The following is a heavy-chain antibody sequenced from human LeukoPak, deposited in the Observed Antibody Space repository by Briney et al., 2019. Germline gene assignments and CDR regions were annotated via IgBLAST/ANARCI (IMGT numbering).Heavy chain of an antibody. CDR3: ARDSSSYYYDSSVALDY. J-gene: IGHJ4*02. CDR1: GYTFTSYD. CDR2: ISAYNGNT. D-gene: IGHD3-22*01. Sequence: ASVKVSCKASGYTFTSYDISWVRQAPGQGLEWMGWISAYNGNTNYAQKLQGRVTMTTDTSTSTAYMELRSLRSDDTAVYYCARDSSSYYYDSSVALDYWGQGTLVTVSS. V-gene: IGHV1-18*01.